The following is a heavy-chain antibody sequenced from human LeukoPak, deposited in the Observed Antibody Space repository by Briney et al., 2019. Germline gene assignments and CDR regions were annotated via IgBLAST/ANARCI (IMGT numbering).Heavy chain of an antibody. CDR1: GFTFSSYE. J-gene: IGHJ4*02. Sequence: GGSLRLSCAASGFTFSSYEMNWVRQAPGKGLEWVSYISSSGSTIYYADSVKGRFTISRDNAKNSLYLQMNSLRAEDTAVYYCAREGDFWSGYPSSHWGQGTLFTVSS. CDR2: ISSSGSTI. CDR3: AREGDFWSGYPSSH. D-gene: IGHD3-3*01. V-gene: IGHV3-48*03.